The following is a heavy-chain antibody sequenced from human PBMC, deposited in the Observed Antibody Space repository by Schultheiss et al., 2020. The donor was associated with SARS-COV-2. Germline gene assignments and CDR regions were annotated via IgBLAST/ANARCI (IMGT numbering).Heavy chain of an antibody. Sequence: ASVKVSCKASGYTFTSYDINWVRQATGQGLEWMGWINPNSGNTGYAQKFQGRVTITRNTSISTAYMELSSLRSEDTAVYYCATSSSGVYYYGMDVWGQGTTVTVSS. V-gene: IGHV1-8*03. J-gene: IGHJ6*02. CDR1: GYTFTSYD. CDR3: ATSSSGVYYYGMDV. D-gene: IGHD6-13*01. CDR2: INPNSGNT.